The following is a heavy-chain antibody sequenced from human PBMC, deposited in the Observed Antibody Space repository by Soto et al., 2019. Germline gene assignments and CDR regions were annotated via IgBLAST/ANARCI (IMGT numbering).Heavy chain of an antibody. CDR2: MNPNSGNT. CDR3: ARISGVATAGYCYYGMDV. D-gene: IGHD5-12*01. V-gene: IGHV1-8*01. Sequence: ASVKVSCKASGYTFTSYDINWVRQATGQGLEWMGWMNPNSGNTGYAQKFQGRVTMTRNTSISTAYMELSSLRSEDTAVYYCARISGVATAGYCYYGMDVWGQGTTVTVSS. CDR1: GYTFTSYD. J-gene: IGHJ6*02.